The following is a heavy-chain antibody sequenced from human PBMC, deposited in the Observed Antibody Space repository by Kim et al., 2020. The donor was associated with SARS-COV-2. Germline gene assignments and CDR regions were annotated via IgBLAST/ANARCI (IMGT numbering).Heavy chain of an antibody. J-gene: IGHJ2*01. D-gene: IGHD3-3*02. CDR2: ISGDCGST. Sequence: GGSLRLSCAASGFTFDDYAMHWVRQAPGKGLERVSLISGDCGSTYYADSVKGRFTISRDNSKNSLYLQMNSLRTEDTALYYCAKDTDAFAPHLYWYFDLWGRGTLVTVSS. V-gene: IGHV3-43*02. CDR1: GFTFDDYA. CDR3: AKDTDAFAPHLYWYFDL.